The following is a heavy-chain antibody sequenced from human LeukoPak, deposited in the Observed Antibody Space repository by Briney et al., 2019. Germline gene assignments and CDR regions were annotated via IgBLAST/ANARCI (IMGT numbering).Heavy chain of an antibody. D-gene: IGHD3-10*01. J-gene: IGHJ4*02. V-gene: IGHV4-30-4*01. CDR2: IYYSGST. CDR3: AREKVRGVIKIDY. CDR1: GGSISSGDYY. Sequence: SETLSLTCTVSGGSISSGDYYWSWIRQPPGQGLEWIGYIYYSGSTYYNPSLKSRVTISVDTSKNQFSLKLSSVTAADTAVYYCAREKVRGVIKIDYWGQGTLVTVSS.